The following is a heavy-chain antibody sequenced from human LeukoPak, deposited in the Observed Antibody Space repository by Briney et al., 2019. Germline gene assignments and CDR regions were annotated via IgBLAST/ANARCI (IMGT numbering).Heavy chain of an antibody. CDR1: GFTFSSYG. D-gene: IGHD3-3*01. CDR2: IRYDGSNK. V-gene: IGHV3-30*02. Sequence: GGSLRLSCAASGFTFSSYGMHWVRQAPGKGLGWVAFIRYDGSNKYYADSVKGRFTISRDNSKNTLYLQMNSLRAEDTAVYYCARDRRFINGGGDSWGQGTLVTVSS. CDR3: ARDRRFINGGGDS. J-gene: IGHJ5*01.